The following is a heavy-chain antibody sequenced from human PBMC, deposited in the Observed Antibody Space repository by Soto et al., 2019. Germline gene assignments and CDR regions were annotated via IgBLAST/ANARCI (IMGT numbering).Heavy chain of an antibody. D-gene: IGHD3-3*01. J-gene: IGHJ4*02. CDR2: IYYSGST. Sequence: SETLSLTCTVSGGSISSGGYYWSWIRQHPGKGLEWIGYIYYSGSTYYNPSLKSRVTISVDTSKNQFSLKLSSVTAADTAVYYCATSSTNYDLWSGIDYWGQGTLVTVSS. CDR1: GGSISSGGYY. V-gene: IGHV4-31*03. CDR3: ATSSTNYDLWSGIDY.